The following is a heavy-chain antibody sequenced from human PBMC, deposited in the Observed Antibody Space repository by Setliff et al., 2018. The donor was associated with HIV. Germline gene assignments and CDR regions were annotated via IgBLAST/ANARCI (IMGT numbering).Heavy chain of an antibody. J-gene: IGHJ4*02. D-gene: IGHD6-19*01. CDR2: MYHSGNT. CDR1: GGPITSNTYF. Sequence: KPSETLSLTCSVSGGPITSNTYFWDWIRQAPGKGLEWIGSMYHSGNTYYNPSLKSRVSISVDTSKRQFSLKLTSVTAGDSALYYCARRRGQKATGWYYFDFWGQGALVTAPQ. V-gene: IGHV4-39*01. CDR3: ARRRGQKATGWYYFDF.